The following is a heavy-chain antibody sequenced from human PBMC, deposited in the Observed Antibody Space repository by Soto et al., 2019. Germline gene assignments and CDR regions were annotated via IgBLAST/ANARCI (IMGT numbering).Heavy chain of an antibody. D-gene: IGHD2-2*01. CDR3: TTDPPAGLDY. J-gene: IGHJ4*02. CDR2: ISSSSSTI. CDR1: GGSFSGYY. V-gene: IGHV3-11*01. Sequence: LSLTCAVYGGSFSGYYWSWIRQAPGKGLEWVSYISSSSSTIYYAAPVKGRFTISRDDSKNTLYLQMNSLKTEDTAVYYCTTDPPAGLDYWGQGTLVTVSS.